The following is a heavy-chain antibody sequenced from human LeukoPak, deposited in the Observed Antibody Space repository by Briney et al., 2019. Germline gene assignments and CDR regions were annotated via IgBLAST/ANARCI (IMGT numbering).Heavy chain of an antibody. CDR3: AREYYYDSSGYYWGGFDY. Sequence: KSSETLSLTCTVSGGSVSSGSYYWSWIRQPPGKGLEWIGYIYYSGSTNYNPPLKSRVTISVDTSKNQFSLRLSSVTAADTAVYYCAREYYYDSSGYYWGGFDYWGQGTLVTVSS. CDR1: GGSVSSGSYY. D-gene: IGHD3-22*01. CDR2: IYYSGST. J-gene: IGHJ4*02. V-gene: IGHV4-61*01.